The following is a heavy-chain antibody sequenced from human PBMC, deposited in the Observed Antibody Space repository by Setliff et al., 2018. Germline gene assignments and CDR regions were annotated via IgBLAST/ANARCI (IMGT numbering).Heavy chain of an antibody. Sequence: PGGSLRLSCAASGFTFSTYWMHWVRQVPGKGLVWVARIGTDGSGTEYADSVKGRFTFSRDNAKNTLYLQMNRLGAEATGVYYCARVIVGGGNTPFDPWGQGTLVTVSS. V-gene: IGHV3-74*03. J-gene: IGHJ5*02. CDR1: GFTFSTYW. CDR2: IGTDGSGT. D-gene: IGHD2-21*01. CDR3: ARVIVGGGNTPFDP.